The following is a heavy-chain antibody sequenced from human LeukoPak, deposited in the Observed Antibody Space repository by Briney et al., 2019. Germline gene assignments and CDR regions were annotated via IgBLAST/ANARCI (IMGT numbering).Heavy chain of an antibody. CDR1: GFTFSSYA. J-gene: IGHJ6*03. CDR3: ARERMATDLYYYYYMDV. CDR2: ISGSGGST. D-gene: IGHD5-24*01. V-gene: IGHV3-23*01. Sequence: PGGSLRLSCAASGFTFSSYAMSWVRQAPGKGLEWVSAISGSGGSTYYADSVKGRFTISRDNSKNTLYLQMNSLRAEDTAVYYCARERMATDLYYYYYMDVWGKGTTVTISS.